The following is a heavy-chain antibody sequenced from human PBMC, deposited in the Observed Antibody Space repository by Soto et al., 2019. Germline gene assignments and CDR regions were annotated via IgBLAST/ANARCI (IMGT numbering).Heavy chain of an antibody. D-gene: IGHD2-2*01. Sequence: QVQLVQSGGGVVQPGRSLRLSCAASGFTFSSYVTHWVRQAPGKGLEWVAVISHEGSKKYYADSVKGRFTISRANSKNTLYRQMNSLGADDTAVYYCAKGGADCDSATCYLLVAFDIWGQGTMVTVSS. CDR3: AKGGADCDSATCYLLVAFDI. CDR1: GFTFSSYV. V-gene: IGHV3-30*18. J-gene: IGHJ3*02. CDR2: ISHEGSKK.